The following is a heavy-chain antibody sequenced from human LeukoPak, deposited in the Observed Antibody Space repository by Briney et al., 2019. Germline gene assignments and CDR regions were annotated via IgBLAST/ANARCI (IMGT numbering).Heavy chain of an antibody. CDR2: IYYSGST. Sequence: PSQTLSLTCTVSDGSISSGGYSWNWIRQHPGKGLEWIGYIYYSGSTYYNPSLKSRVTISVDTSKNQFSLKLSSVTAVDTAVYYCARDVGTVTDLGRFDPWGQGTLVTVSA. V-gene: IGHV4-31*03. D-gene: IGHD4-17*01. CDR1: DGSISSGGYS. CDR3: ARDVGTVTDLGRFDP. J-gene: IGHJ5*02.